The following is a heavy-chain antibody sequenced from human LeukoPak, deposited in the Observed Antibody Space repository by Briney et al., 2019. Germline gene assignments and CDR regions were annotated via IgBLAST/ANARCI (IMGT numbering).Heavy chain of an antibody. J-gene: IGHJ4*02. CDR3: TTAASHGARFDY. Sequence: GGSLRLSCATSGFTFSSYAMTWVRQAPGKGLEWVSGISGSGGTTYYADSVKGRFTISRDNSKNTLYLQMNSLKTEDTAVYYCTTAASHGARFDYWGQGTLVTVSS. CDR2: ISGSGGTT. CDR1: GFTFSSYA. D-gene: IGHD2-2*01. V-gene: IGHV3-23*01.